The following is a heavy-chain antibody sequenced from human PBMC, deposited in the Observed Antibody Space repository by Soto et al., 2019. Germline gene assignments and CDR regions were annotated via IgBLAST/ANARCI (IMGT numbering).Heavy chain of an antibody. V-gene: IGHV1-8*01. D-gene: IGHD2-15*01. CDR3: VLLVVFHH. Sequence: GASVKVSWKASGYTFTSSNINWARHAPGQGLEWVAGSNSTSGKSDHGKKLQGRLTVTRDTSIRTAYRELSSLRSDATAVYYCVLLVVFHHRRPGPLVTLSS. J-gene: IGHJ1*01. CDR2: SNSTSGKS. CDR1: GYTFTSSN.